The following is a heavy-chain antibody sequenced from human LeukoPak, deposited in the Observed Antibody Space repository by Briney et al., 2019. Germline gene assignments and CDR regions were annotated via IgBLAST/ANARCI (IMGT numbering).Heavy chain of an antibody. CDR3: ARDQGGPGAGFDY. D-gene: IGHD2-15*01. V-gene: IGHV4-59*12. CDR1: GGSISSYY. CDR2: IYYSGST. J-gene: IGHJ4*02. Sequence: SETLSLTCTVSGGSISSYYWSWIRQPPGKGLEWIGYIYYSGSTNYNPSLKSRVTMSVDTSKNQFSLKLSSVTAADTAVYYCARDQGGPGAGFDYWGQGTLVTVSS.